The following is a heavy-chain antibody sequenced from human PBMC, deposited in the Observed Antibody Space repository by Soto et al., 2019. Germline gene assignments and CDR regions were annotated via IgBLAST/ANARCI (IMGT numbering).Heavy chain of an antibody. CDR3: ATMGTTTGSYYFYY. J-gene: IGHJ4*02. D-gene: IGHD1-26*01. V-gene: IGHV4-30-4*01. CDR1: GGSISSGDYY. Sequence: LSLTCTVSGGSISSGDYYWSWIRQPPGKGLEWIAFISYSGSTYYNPSLQSRVAMSVDTSRNQFSLRLSSVTAADTAVYYCATMGTTTGSYYFYYWGQGTLVTVSS. CDR2: ISYSGST.